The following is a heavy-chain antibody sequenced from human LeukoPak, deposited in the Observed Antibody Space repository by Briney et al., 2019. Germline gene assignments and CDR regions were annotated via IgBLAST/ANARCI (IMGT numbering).Heavy chain of an antibody. D-gene: IGHD3-10*01. CDR1: GFTFSDLY. V-gene: IGHV3-72*01. Sequence: AGSLRLSGAASGFTFSDLYMDWVRQAPGKGLEWVGRIRNKVNSYTTEYAASVKGRFTISRDDSKNSLYLQMNSLETEDTAVYYCIRGPEIMDRGVILTYGMDVWGQGTTVTVCS. J-gene: IGHJ6*02. CDR2: IRNKVNSYTT. CDR3: IRGPEIMDRGVILTYGMDV.